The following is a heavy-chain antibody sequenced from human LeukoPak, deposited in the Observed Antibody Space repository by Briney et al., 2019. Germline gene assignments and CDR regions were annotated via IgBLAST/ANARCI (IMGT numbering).Heavy chain of an antibody. D-gene: IGHD5-24*01. CDR1: GFTFSSYA. CDR2: ISGSGGST. Sequence: PGGSLRLSCAASGFTFSSYAMSWVRQAPGKGLEWVSAISGSGGSTYYADSVKGRFTISRDTSKNTLYVEMNSLRAEDTAIYYCVKEGGLYNSGGYFDYWGQGTLVTVSS. J-gene: IGHJ4*02. CDR3: VKEGGLYNSGGYFDY. V-gene: IGHV3-23*01.